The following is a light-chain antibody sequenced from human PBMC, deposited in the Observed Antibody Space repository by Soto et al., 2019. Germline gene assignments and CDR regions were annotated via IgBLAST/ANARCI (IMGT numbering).Light chain of an antibody. Sequence: EIVLTQSPGTLSLSPGERATLSCRASQSVTSTYLAWYQQKLGQPPRLLISGASSRATGIPDRFSGSGSGTDFTLTISRLEPEDFAVYYCQHFGGLRLTFGGGTKVEIK. CDR2: GAS. CDR1: QSVTSTY. J-gene: IGKJ4*01. CDR3: QHFGGLRLT. V-gene: IGKV3-20*01.